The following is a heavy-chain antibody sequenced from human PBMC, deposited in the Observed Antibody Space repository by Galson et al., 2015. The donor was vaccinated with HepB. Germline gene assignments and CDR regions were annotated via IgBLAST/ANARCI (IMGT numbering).Heavy chain of an antibody. CDR2: ISSSGGTT. V-gene: IGHV3-23*01. J-gene: IGHJ3*02. D-gene: IGHD3-22*01. Sequence: SLRLSCAASGFIFSNYAKNWVRQAPGKGLEWVSTISSSGGTTYYADSVKGRFTISRDNSKNTLYLQMNSLRADDTAVYYCAKREYYDRSGYSHDAFDIWGQGTMVTVSS. CDR1: GFIFSNYA. CDR3: AKREYYDRSGYSHDAFDI.